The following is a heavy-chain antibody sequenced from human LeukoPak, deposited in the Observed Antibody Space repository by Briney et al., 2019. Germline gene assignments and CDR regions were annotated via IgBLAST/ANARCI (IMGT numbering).Heavy chain of an antibody. CDR2: ISRDGSKK. V-gene: IGHV3-30*18. J-gene: IGHJ6*02. CDR1: GSTFPNYA. CDR3: AKDRIRVYTLDYNYGLDV. Sequence: GRSLRLSCAAFGSTFPNYAMYWVRQAPGKGLEWVAVISRDGSKKYYADSVKGRFTISRDNSKNTLHLQMDSLRAVDTAVYYCAKDRIRVYTLDYNYGLDVWGQGTAVTVSS. D-gene: IGHD5/OR15-5a*01.